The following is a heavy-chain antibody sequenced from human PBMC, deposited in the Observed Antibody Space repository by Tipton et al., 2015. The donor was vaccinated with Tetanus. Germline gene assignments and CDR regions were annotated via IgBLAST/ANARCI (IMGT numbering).Heavy chain of an antibody. CDR2: ISSTSSYI. Sequence: SLRLSCEVSGFIFSSYTMNWVRQTPGKGLEWVSSISSTSSYIYYAASLTGRITISRDNAKSSLFLQLNSLRDEDTGAYYCASGSALDYWGQGILVAVSS. J-gene: IGHJ4*02. CDR1: GFIFSSYT. V-gene: IGHV3-21*01. CDR3: ASGSALDY. D-gene: IGHD6-25*01.